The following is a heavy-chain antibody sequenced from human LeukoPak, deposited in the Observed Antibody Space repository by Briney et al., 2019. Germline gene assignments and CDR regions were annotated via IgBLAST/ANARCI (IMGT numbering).Heavy chain of an antibody. J-gene: IGHJ4*02. CDR3: ARRIAAAGSSYFGY. CDR1: GGSISGYY. Sequence: SETLSLTCTVSGGSISGYYWNWIRQPPGKGLEWIGYIYFSGSTNYNPSLKSRVTISVDTSKNQFSLKLSSVTAADAAVYYCARRIAAAGSSYFGYWGQGTLVTVSS. D-gene: IGHD6-13*01. CDR2: IYFSGST. V-gene: IGHV4-59*08.